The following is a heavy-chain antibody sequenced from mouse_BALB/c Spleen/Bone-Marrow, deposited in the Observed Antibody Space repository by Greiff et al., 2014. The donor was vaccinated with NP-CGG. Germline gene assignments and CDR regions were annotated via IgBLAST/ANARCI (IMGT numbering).Heavy chain of an antibody. CDR1: GFTFSDYY. D-gene: IGHD2-14*01. Sequence: DVQLVESEGGLVKPGGSLKLSCAASGFTFSDYYMYWVRQTPEKRLEWVATISDGGSYTYYPDSVKGRFTISRDIAKNNLYLQMSSLKSEDTAMYYCARDRGVQGYAMDYWGQGTSVTVSS. J-gene: IGHJ4*01. CDR2: ISDGGSYT. CDR3: ARDRGVQGYAMDY. V-gene: IGHV5-4*02.